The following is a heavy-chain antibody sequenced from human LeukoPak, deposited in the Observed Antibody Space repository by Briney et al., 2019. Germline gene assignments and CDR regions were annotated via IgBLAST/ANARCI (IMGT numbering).Heavy chain of an antibody. V-gene: IGHV4-59*01. D-gene: IGHD3-10*01. Sequence: SETLSLTCTVSGGSISSYYWSWIRQPPGKGLEWIGYIYYSGSTNYNPSLKSRVTISVDTSKNQFSLKLSSVTAADTAVYYCARDRGSWRAWYFDYWGQGTLVTVSS. J-gene: IGHJ4*02. CDR3: ARDRGSWRAWYFDY. CDR2: IYYSGST. CDR1: GGSISSYY.